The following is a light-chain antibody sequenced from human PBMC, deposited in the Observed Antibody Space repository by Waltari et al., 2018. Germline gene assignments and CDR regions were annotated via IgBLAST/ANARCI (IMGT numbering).Light chain of an antibody. J-gene: IGKJ1*01. CDR1: QAISSW. CDR3: QQYNSAPPT. CDR2: KAS. Sequence: DIQMTQSPSSLSASVGDRVTITCRASQAISSWLAWYQQIPGKAPKLLIYKASSLKSGVPSRLSGSGAGTDFTLTCSSLQSADFATYYCQQYNSAPPTFGQGTKVEIK. V-gene: IGKV1-12*01.